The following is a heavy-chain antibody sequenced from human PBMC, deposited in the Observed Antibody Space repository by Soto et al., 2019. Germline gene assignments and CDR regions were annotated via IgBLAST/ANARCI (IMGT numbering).Heavy chain of an antibody. CDR2: ISDSGRST. V-gene: IGHV3-23*01. CDR3: AKGRWYFDY. J-gene: IGHJ4*02. CDR1: GFIFSSSA. D-gene: IGHD2-15*01. Sequence: EVQLLESGGGLVQPGGSLRLSCAASGFIFSSSAMNWVRQAPGKGLEWVSAISDSGRSTYYADSVKGRFTISRDNSKYTLYLQMNRLRAEDTAVYYCAKGRWYFDYWGQGTLVTVSS.